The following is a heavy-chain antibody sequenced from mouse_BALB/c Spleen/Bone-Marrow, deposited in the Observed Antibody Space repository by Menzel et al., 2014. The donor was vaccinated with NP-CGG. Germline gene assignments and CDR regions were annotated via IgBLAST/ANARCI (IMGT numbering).Heavy chain of an antibody. CDR2: IRNKAKGYTT. J-gene: IGHJ1*01. CDR1: GFTFTDYY. Sequence: EVMLVESGGGSVQPGGSLRLSCATSGFTFTDYYMSWVRQPPGKALEWLGFIRNKAKGYTTDYSASVEGRFTISRDNSQRILYLQMNTLRAEDSATYYCARDENVGIYWYFDVWGAGTTVIVSS. CDR3: ARDENVGIYWYFDV. V-gene: IGHV7-3*02.